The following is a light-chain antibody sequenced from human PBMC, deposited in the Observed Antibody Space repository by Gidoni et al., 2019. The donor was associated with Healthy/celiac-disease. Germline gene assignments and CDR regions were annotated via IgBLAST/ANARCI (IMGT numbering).Light chain of an antibody. Sequence: DIQMNQSPSSLSASVGDRVTITCQASQDISNYLNWYQQKPGKAPKLLIYDASNLETGVPSRFSGSGSGTDFTFTISSLQPEDIATYYFQQYDNLPPITFGQGTRLEIK. CDR3: QQYDNLPPIT. J-gene: IGKJ5*01. CDR1: QDISNY. V-gene: IGKV1-33*01. CDR2: DAS.